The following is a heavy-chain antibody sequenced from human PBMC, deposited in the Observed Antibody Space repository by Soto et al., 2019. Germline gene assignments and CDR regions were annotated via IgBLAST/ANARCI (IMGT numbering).Heavy chain of an antibody. CDR1: GGTVSSYA. D-gene: IGHD3-22*01. CDR2: NIPSFATA. V-gene: IGHV1-69*01. CDR3: ARAGIRRVYYYDSSGYCQFDY. Sequence: QVQLVQSGAEVKKPGSSVKVSCKASGGTVSSYAISWVRHAPGQGLEWMGGNIPSFATAHYAQTFQGRVTLTADESTSAAYMGVSSLRSGDTAVYYCARAGIRRVYYYDSSGYCQFDYRGQGTLVTVSS. J-gene: IGHJ4*02.